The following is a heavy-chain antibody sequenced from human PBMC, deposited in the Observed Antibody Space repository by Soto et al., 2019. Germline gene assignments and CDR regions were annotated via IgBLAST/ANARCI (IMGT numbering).Heavy chain of an antibody. Sequence: QVQLVQSGAEVKKPGASVKVSCKASGYTFTSYAMHWVRQAPGQRLEWMGWINAGNANTKYSQKFQGRVTITRDTSASTAYLEVISLRSEDTAVYYCARDYPPGKQWLAPDYYGRDVWGQGTTVTVSS. D-gene: IGHD6-19*01. V-gene: IGHV1-3*01. CDR1: GYTFTSYA. CDR2: INAGNANT. J-gene: IGHJ6*02. CDR3: ARDYPPGKQWLAPDYYGRDV.